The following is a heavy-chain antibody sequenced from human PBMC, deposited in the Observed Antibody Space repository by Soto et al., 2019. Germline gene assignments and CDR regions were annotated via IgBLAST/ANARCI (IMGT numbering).Heavy chain of an antibody. CDR2: IIPIFGTA. D-gene: IGHD2-15*01. Sequence: GASVKVSCKASGGTFSSYAISWVRQAPGQGLEWMGGIIPIFGTANYAQKFQGRVTITADESTSTAYMELSSLRSEDTAVYYCARGRIVVVVAATHYYYYYGMDVWGQGTTVTVSS. V-gene: IGHV1-69*13. J-gene: IGHJ6*02. CDR1: GGTFSSYA. CDR3: ARGRIVVVVAATHYYYYYGMDV.